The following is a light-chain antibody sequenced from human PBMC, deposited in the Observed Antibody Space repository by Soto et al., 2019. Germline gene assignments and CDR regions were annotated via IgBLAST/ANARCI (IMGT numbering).Light chain of an antibody. CDR3: QQYWRWPIT. J-gene: IGKJ5*01. CDR2: GAS. Sequence: EIVMTQSPATLSVSPGERATLSCRASQSVSSYLAWYQQEPGLPPRLLIYGASTRATGLPARFSGSGSGTEFTLTISSLQSEDFAVYYCQQYWRWPITFGQGTRLEIK. CDR1: QSVSSY. V-gene: IGKV3-15*01.